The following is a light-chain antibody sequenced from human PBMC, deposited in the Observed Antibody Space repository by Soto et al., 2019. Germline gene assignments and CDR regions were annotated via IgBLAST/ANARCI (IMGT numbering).Light chain of an antibody. CDR2: STN. V-gene: IGLV1-44*01. Sequence: QSVLTQPPSASETPGQRVTISCSGSRSNIGSNTVSWYQQLPGTAPKLLIYSTNQRPSGVPDRFSGSKSGTSASLAINGLQSEDEADYYCAAWDDSLNSHWVFGGGTKVTVL. CDR1: RSNIGSNT. J-gene: IGLJ3*02. CDR3: AAWDDSLNSHWV.